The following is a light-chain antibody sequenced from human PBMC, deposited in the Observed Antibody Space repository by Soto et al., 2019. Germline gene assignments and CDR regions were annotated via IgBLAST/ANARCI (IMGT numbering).Light chain of an antibody. CDR1: HNLVKW. V-gene: IGKV1-5*03. CDR2: EAS. Sequence: DIQMTQSPSTLSASIGDRVTITCLASHNLVKWLAWYQQKPGKAPKLLIYEASTLQSGVPSRFSGSGYGTVFTLTISHLQPDDSGTYYCQPYYSYPLTVGGVTQVDIK. CDR3: QPYYSYPLT. J-gene: IGKJ4*01.